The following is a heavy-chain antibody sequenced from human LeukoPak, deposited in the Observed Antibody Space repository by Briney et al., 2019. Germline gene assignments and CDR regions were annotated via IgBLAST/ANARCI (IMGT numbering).Heavy chain of an antibody. Sequence: GASVKVSCKASGYTFTSYYMHWVRHAPGQGLEWMGIINPSGGSTSYAQKFQGRVTMTRDMSTSTVYMELSSLRAEDTAVYYCARDHGSATSDPTDNWFDPWGQGTLVTVSS. CDR2: INPSGGST. CDR1: GYTFTSYY. V-gene: IGHV1-46*01. CDR3: ARDHGSATSDPTDNWFDP. J-gene: IGHJ5*02.